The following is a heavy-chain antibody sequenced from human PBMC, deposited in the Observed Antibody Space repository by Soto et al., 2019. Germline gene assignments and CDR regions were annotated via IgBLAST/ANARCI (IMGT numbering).Heavy chain of an antibody. CDR2: ISYSGST. J-gene: IGHJ5*02. V-gene: IGHV4-59*01. CDR1: GASITTYY. D-gene: IGHD3-10*01. CDR3: ARDWDSSGLLDP. Sequence: SETLSLSCSVSGASITTYYWSWIRQPPGKGLEWIGSISYSGSTKYNPSLESRVMISLDTSKNQFSLRLTSVTAADTALYYCARDWDSSGLLDPWGQGALVTVSS.